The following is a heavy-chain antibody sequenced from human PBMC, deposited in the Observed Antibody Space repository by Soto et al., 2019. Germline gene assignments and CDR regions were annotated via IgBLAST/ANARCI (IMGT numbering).Heavy chain of an antibody. J-gene: IGHJ4*02. CDR1: GFTFSTYG. Sequence: GGSLRLSCAASGFTFSTYGMHWVRRAPGKGLEWVSSIRQSGDRSSYADSAKGRFTISRDNSKNTLYLQMNGLRLDDTAVYYCVTAVRTRLDNWGPGTLVTVSS. V-gene: IGHV3-23*01. CDR2: IRQSGDRS. CDR3: VTAVRTRLDN. D-gene: IGHD3-10*01.